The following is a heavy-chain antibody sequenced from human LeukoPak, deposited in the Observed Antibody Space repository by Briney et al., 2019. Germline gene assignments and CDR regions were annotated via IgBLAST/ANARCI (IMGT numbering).Heavy chain of an antibody. CDR2: ISTSGRDI. D-gene: IGHD3-10*01. J-gene: IGHJ6*02. CDR3: ARDSRGGYYYGMDV. CDR1: GFTFGTYA. V-gene: IGHV3-21*01. Sequence: GGSLRLSCAASGFTFGTYAMNWVRQAPGKGLEWVSSISTSGRDIYYADSLRGRFTISRDNAKNSLYLQMNSLRAEDTAVYYCARDSRGGYYYGMDVWGQGTTVTVSS.